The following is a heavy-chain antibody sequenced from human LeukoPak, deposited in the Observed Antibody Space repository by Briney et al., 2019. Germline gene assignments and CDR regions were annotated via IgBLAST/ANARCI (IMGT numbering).Heavy chain of an antibody. CDR2: MSYDGSNK. D-gene: IGHD3-22*01. J-gene: IGHJ4*02. CDR3: ARGDHYYDSSAFLDY. V-gene: IGHV3-30*04. CDR1: GFTFNLYA. Sequence: VRSPRLSCAASGFTFNLYAIHWVRQAPGKGVEGVALMSYDGSNKYYTDSVKGRFSISRDNSKNTLYVQINNLRPEDTAVYYCARGDHYYDSSAFLDYWGQGTLVTVSS.